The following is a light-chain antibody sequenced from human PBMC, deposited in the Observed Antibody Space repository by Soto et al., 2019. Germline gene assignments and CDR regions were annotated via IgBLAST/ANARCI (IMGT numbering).Light chain of an antibody. CDR2: AAS. CDR3: QQIYSAPVT. V-gene: IGKV1-39*01. Sequence: DIQMTQSPSSLSASIGDRVTITCRASQRIGSYLNWCQQKPGEAPKLLIQAASSLQSGVPSRFSGSGSGTDFTLTINSLQPEDFAVYYCQQIYSAPVTFGQGTKL. CDR1: QRIGSY. J-gene: IGKJ2*01.